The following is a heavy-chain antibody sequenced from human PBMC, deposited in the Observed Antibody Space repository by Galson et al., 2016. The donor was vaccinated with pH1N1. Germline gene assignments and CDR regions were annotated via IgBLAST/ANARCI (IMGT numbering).Heavy chain of an antibody. CDR1: GFTFDDFT. V-gene: IGHV3-43*01. Sequence: SLRLSCAASGFTFDDFTMHWVRQAPGKGLEWVSLISWNGGSTYYADSVKGRFTISRDNGKTSLYLQMNSVRAEDTAVYYCVRAVGSGEAYWGQGTLVTVSS. D-gene: IGHD2-15*01. CDR3: VRAVGSGEAY. CDR2: ISWNGGST. J-gene: IGHJ4*02.